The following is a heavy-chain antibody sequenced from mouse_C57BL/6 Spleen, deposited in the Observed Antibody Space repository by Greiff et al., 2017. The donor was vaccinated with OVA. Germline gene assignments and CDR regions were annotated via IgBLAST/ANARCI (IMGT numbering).Heavy chain of an antibody. D-gene: IGHD1-1*01. Sequence: QVQLQQPGTELVKPGASVKLSCKASGYTFTSYWMHWVKQRPGQGLEWIGNINPSNGGTNYNETFKSKATLTVDKSSSTAYMQLSSLTSEDSAVYYCARWDYYGSSTAWFAYWGQGTLVTVSA. CDR3: ARWDYYGSSTAWFAY. CDR2: INPSNGGT. J-gene: IGHJ3*01. V-gene: IGHV1-53*01. CDR1: GYTFTSYW.